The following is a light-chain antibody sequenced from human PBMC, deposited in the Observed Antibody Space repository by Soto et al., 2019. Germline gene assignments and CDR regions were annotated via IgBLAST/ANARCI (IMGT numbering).Light chain of an antibody. CDR1: RDIDNS. J-gene: IGKJ1*01. CDR2: AAS. CDR3: QKYNKAPWI. V-gene: IGKV1-27*01. Sequence: DIQVTQSPPSLSASVGDRVTITCRASRDIDNSLAWYQQIPGKAPKLLIYAASTLQSGVPSRFRGSGSGTSFTLTITTLQPEDVATYYCQKYNKAPWIFGQGTKVGIK.